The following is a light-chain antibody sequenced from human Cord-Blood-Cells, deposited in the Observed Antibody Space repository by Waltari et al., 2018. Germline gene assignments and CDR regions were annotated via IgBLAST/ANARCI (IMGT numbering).Light chain of an antibody. J-gene: IGKJ4*01. CDR2: GAS. V-gene: IGKV3-15*01. CDR3: QQYNNWPPT. Sequence: EIVMPQSPATLSVSPGDRATLSCRASQSVSSNLAWYQQKPGQAPRLLIYGASPGATGIPARFSGSGSGTEFTLTISSLQSEDFAVYYCQQYNNWPPTFGGGTKVEIK. CDR1: QSVSSN.